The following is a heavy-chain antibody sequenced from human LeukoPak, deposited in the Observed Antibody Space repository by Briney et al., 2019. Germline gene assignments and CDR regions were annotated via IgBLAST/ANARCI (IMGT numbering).Heavy chain of an antibody. Sequence: SEALSLICTVSGGSISSSSYYWGWIRQPPGKGLEWIGSIYYSGSTYYNPSLKSRVTISVDTSKNQFSLKLSSVTAADTAVYYCARDPGGTVVVTAGDYWGQGTLVTVSS. CDR1: GGSISSSSYY. V-gene: IGHV4-39*07. J-gene: IGHJ4*02. CDR2: IYYSGST. CDR3: ARDPGGTVVVTAGDY. D-gene: IGHD2-21*02.